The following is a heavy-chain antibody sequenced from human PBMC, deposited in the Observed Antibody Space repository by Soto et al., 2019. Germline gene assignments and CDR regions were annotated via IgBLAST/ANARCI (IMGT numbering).Heavy chain of an antibody. CDR3: VRDLGPKVPAAIGDDY. Sequence: TLSLTCTVSGGSISSSSYYWGWIRQPPGKGLEWIGSIYYSGSTYYNPSLKSRVTISVDTSKNQFSLKLSSVTAADTAVYYCVRDLGPKVPAAIGDDYWGQGTLVTVSS. J-gene: IGHJ4*02. CDR1: GGSISSSSYY. CDR2: IYYSGST. V-gene: IGHV4-39*02. D-gene: IGHD2-2*01.